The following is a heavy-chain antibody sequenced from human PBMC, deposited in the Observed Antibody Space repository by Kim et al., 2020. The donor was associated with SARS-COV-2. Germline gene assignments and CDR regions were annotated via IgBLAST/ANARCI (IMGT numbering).Heavy chain of an antibody. V-gene: IGHV3-30-3*01. CDR1: GFTFSSYA. J-gene: IGHJ6*02. D-gene: IGHD3-10*01. CDR3: ARGPQGSPLLLFGEVYYYYGMDV. Sequence: GGSLRLSCAASGFTFSSYAMHWVRQAPGKGLEWVAVISYDGSNKYYADSVKGRFTISRDNSKNTLYLQMNSLRAEDTAVYYCARGPQGSPLLLFGEVYYYYGMDVWGQGTTVTVSS. CDR2: ISYDGSNK.